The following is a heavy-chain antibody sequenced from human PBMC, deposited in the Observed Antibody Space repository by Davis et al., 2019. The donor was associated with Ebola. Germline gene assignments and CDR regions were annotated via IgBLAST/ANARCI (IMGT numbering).Heavy chain of an antibody. CDR2: ISAYNGNT. D-gene: IGHD6-13*01. CDR3: ARDFHSSSPELDY. Sequence: ASVKVSCKASGYTFTGYYMHWVRQAPGQGLEWMGWISAYNGNTNYAQKLQGRVTMTTDTSTSTAYMELRSLRSDDTAVYYCARDFHSSSPELDYWGQGTLVTVSS. J-gene: IGHJ4*02. CDR1: GYTFTGYY. V-gene: IGHV1-18*04.